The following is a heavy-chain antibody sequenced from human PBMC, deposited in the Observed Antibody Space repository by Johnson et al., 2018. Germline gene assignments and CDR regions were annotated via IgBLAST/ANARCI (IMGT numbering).Heavy chain of an antibody. Sequence: VQLVETGGGVVQPGRSLRLSCAASGFTFSSYGMHWVRQAPGKGLEWVAVISYDGSNKYYADSVKGRFTISRDNSKKTLYLQMNSRGAGDTAVYYWGKDRGDYASYYYMDGWGKGTAVTVSS. CDR1: GFTFSSYG. J-gene: IGHJ6*03. D-gene: IGHD4-17*01. CDR2: ISYDGSNK. CDR3: GKDRGDYASYYYMDG. V-gene: IGHV3-30*18.